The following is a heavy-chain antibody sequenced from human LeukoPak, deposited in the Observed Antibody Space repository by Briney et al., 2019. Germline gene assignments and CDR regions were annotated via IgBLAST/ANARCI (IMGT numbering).Heavy chain of an antibody. J-gene: IGHJ5*02. CDR3: ARYSTITIFAVGPSWFDP. D-gene: IGHD3-3*01. CDR2: ISAYNGTT. CDR1: GYTFTSYG. V-gene: IGHV1-18*01. Sequence: GASVKVSCKASGYTFTSYGIRWVRQAPGQGLECMGWISAYNGTTNYTQQPQGRVTMHKDTSTGTAYRELRRLRSDDRAVYYGARYSTITIFAVGPSWFDPWGQGTLVTVSS.